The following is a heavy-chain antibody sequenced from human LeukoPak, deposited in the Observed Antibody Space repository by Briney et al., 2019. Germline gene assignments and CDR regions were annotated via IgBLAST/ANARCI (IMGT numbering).Heavy chain of an antibody. CDR3: ARHMGDFWSGYRCDY. D-gene: IGHD3-3*01. Sequence: SETLFLACTVSGGSISSSSYYWGWIRQPPGKGLEWIGNIYYSGTSYYNPSLKSRVTISVDTSGNQLSLKLSSVTAADTAVYYCARHMGDFWSGYRCDYWGQGTLVTVSS. J-gene: IGHJ4*02. V-gene: IGHV4-39*01. CDR2: IYYSGTS. CDR1: GGSISSSSYY.